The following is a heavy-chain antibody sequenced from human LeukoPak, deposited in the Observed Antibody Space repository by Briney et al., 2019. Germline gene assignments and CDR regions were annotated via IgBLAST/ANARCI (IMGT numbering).Heavy chain of an antibody. CDR3: ARVLFNHYGMDV. D-gene: IGHD1-14*01. CDR2: ISSSSSYI. V-gene: IGHV3-21*01. Sequence: GGSLRLSCAASGFTFSSYSMNWVRQAPGKGLEGVSSISSSSSYIYYADSVKGRFTNSRDNAKNSLYLQMNSLRAEDTAVYYCARVLFNHYGMDVWGQGTTVTVSS. CDR1: GFTFSSYS. J-gene: IGHJ6*02.